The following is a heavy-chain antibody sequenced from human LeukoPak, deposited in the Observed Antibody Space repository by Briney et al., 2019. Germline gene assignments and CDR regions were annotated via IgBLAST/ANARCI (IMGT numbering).Heavy chain of an antibody. V-gene: IGHV3-23*01. CDR1: GFTFSSYA. J-gene: IGHJ3*02. CDR2: ISGSGGST. Sequence: PGGSLRLSCAASGFTFSSYAMSWVRQAPVKGLEWVSAISGSGGSTYYADSVKGRFTISRDNSKNTLYLQMNSLRAEDTAVYYCAKRGLLRPRGDAFDIWGQGTMVTVSS. D-gene: IGHD1-26*01. CDR3: AKRGLLRPRGDAFDI.